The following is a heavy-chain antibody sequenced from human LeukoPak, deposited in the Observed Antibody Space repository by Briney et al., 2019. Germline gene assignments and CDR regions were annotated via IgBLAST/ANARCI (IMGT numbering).Heavy chain of an antibody. CDR3: ARASSTPGSGYYPFDY. Sequence: SETLSLTCTVSGGSINNYYWSWIRQPPGKGLEWIGYIYYIENTNYNPSLKSRLIISVDTSKNQFSLKLRSVTAADTAVYFCARASSTPGSGYYPFDYWGQGTLVTVSS. V-gene: IGHV4-59*01. D-gene: IGHD3-3*01. CDR1: GGSINNYY. J-gene: IGHJ4*02. CDR2: IYYIENT.